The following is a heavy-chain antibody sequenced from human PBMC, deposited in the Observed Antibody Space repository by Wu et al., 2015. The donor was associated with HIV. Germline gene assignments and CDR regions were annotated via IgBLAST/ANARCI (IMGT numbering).Heavy chain of an antibody. Sequence: QVQLVQSGAEVKKPGASVKVSCKAFGYTFTTHSMHWVRQAPGQGLEWMGTINPSGGGRNYAEKFQGRVTMTRDTSTSTVYMELSSLRFEDTAVYYCARERDDFDGGGYRAHRGHLFDYWGQGTWSPSPQ. J-gene: IGHJ4*02. CDR2: INPSGGGR. CDR3: ARERDDFDGGGYRAHRGHLFDY. CDR1: GYTFTTHS. D-gene: IGHD3-22*01. V-gene: IGHV1-46*01.